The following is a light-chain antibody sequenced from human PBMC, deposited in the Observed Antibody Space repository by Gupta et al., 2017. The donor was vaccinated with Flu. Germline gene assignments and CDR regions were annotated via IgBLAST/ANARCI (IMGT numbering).Light chain of an antibody. J-gene: IGLJ2*01. Sequence: QSVLIHPPSASGTPGQTVTISCSGSRSNIGSNYVDWYQQIPGKAPKLRIYRNNQRPSGVPDRFSASKACTSDSLAIRGLRSEDEAEEDGADWDDSMGGLEVFGCETKVTVL. CDR3: ADWDDSMGGLEV. CDR2: RNN. CDR1: RSNIGSNY. V-gene: IGLV1-47*01.